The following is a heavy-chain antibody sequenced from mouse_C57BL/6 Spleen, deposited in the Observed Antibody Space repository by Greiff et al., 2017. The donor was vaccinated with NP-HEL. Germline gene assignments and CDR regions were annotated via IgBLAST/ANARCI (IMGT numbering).Heavy chain of an antibody. D-gene: IGHD1-1*01. CDR3: ASRGDGRAWFAY. CDR2: ISGGGGNT. V-gene: IGHV5-9*01. Sequence: EVKVEESGGGLVKPGGSLKLSCAASGFTFSSYTMSWVRQTPEKRLEWVATISGGGGNTYYPDSVKGRFTISRDNAKNTLYLQMSSLRSEDTALYYCASRGDGRAWFAYWGQGTLVTVSA. J-gene: IGHJ3*01. CDR1: GFTFSSYT.